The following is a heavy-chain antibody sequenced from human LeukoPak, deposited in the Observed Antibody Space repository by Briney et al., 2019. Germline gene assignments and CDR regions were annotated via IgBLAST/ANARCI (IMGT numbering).Heavy chain of an antibody. CDR3: ARGRGSCTSSSCYIDY. CDR1: GFTFSSYA. Sequence: GRSLRLSCAASGFTFSSYAMHWVRQAPGKGLEWVAVISYDGSNKYYADSVKGRFTISRDNSKNTLYLQMNSLRAEDTAVYYCARGRGSCTSSSCYIDYWGQGTLVTVSS. CDR2: ISYDGSNK. J-gene: IGHJ4*02. D-gene: IGHD2-2*02. V-gene: IGHV3-30-3*01.